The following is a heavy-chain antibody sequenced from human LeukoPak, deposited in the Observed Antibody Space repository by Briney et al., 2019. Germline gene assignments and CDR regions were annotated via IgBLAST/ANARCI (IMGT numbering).Heavy chain of an antibody. CDR2: ISGSGGST. V-gene: IGHV3-23*01. Sequence: GGSLRLSCAASGFTFSSYGMSWVRQAPGKGLERVSAISGSGGSTYYADSVKGRFTISRDNSKNTLYLQMNSLGAEDTAVYYCAKDGRLSLDYWGQGTLVTVSS. D-gene: IGHD2-21*02. CDR3: AKDGRLSLDY. CDR1: GFTFSSYG. J-gene: IGHJ4*02.